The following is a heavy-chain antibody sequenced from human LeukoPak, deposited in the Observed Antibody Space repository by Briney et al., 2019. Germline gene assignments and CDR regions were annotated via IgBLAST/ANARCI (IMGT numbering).Heavy chain of an antibody. CDR3: ARDLGGYYRFDY. CDR1: GFTFSSYS. J-gene: IGHJ4*02. V-gene: IGHV3-21*01. D-gene: IGHD1-26*01. Sequence: GGSLRLSCAASGFTFSSYSMNWVRQAPGKGLEWVSSISSSSSYIYYADSVKGRFTISRDNAMNSLYLQMNSLRAEDTAVYYCARDLGGYYRFDYWGQGTLVTVSS. CDR2: ISSSSSYI.